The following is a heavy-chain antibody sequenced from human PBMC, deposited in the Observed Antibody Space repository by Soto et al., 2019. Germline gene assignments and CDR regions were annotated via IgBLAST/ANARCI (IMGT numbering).Heavy chain of an antibody. CDR2: ISARGDST. J-gene: IGHJ5*02. CDR1: GFTFSSYA. Sequence: EVQLLESGGDLVQPGGSLRLSCAASGFTFSSYAMTWVRQAPGKGLEWVSVISARGDSTHYADSVKGRFTISRDNSKDTLYLQMNSLRAEDTALYYCAKRSITELNWFDPWGQGTLVTVSS. V-gene: IGHV3-23*01. CDR3: AKRSITELNWFDP. D-gene: IGHD1-7*01.